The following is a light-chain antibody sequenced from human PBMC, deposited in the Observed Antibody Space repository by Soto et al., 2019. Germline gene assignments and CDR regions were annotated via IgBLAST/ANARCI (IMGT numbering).Light chain of an antibody. CDR3: SSYTSSSIDYV. CDR2: EVS. CDR1: SSDVGGYNY. J-gene: IGLJ1*01. V-gene: IGLV2-14*01. Sequence: CTGTSSDVGGYNYVSWYQQHPGKAPKLMIXEVSNRPSGVSNRFSGSKSGNTASLTISGLQAEDEADYYCSSYTSSSIDYVFGTGTKLTVL.